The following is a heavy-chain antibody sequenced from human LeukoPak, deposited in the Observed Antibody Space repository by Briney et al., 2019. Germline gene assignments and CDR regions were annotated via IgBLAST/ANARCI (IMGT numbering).Heavy chain of an antibody. CDR1: GFTFSSYS. D-gene: IGHD2-15*01. V-gene: IGHV3-21*01. Sequence: GGSLRLSCAASGFTFSSYSMNWVRQAPGKGLEWVSSISSSSSYIYYADSVKGRFTISRDNAKNSLYLQMNSLRAEDTAVYYCARDTEVVVAAPNWFDPWGQGTLVTVSS. J-gene: IGHJ5*02. CDR2: ISSSSSYI. CDR3: ARDTEVVVAAPNWFDP.